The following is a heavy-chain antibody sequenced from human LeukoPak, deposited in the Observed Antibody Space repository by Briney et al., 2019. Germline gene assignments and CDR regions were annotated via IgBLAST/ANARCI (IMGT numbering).Heavy chain of an antibody. V-gene: IGHV1-2*02. J-gene: IGHJ5*02. D-gene: IGHD3-10*01. CDR2: INPNSGGT. CDR1: GYTFTGYY. CDR3: ARSMITMVRGVIIERNWFDP. Sequence: GASVKVSCKASGYTFTGYYMHWVRQARGQGLEWMGWINPNSGGTNYAQKFQGRVTMTRDTSISTAYMELSRLRSDDTAVYYCARSMITMVRGVIIERNWFDPWGQGTLDTVSS.